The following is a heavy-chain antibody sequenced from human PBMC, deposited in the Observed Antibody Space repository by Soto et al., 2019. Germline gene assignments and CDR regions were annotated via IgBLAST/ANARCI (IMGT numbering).Heavy chain of an antibody. D-gene: IGHD2-8*01. CDR3: ARHSCTTATCYWFYYYYMDV. V-gene: IGHV4-39*01. J-gene: IGHJ6*02. CDR1: GGSISSTNYY. Sequence: SETLSLTCTVSGGSISSTNYYWGWVRQPPGKGLEWIGSIYYSGTTYYNPSLKSRVTISVDTSKKQFSLKLSSVTAADPGVYYCARHSCTTATCYWFYYYYMDVWGQGTTVTVSS. CDR2: IYYSGTT.